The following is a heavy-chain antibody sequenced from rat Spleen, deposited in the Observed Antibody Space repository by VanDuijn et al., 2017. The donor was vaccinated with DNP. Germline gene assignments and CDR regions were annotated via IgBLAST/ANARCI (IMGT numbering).Heavy chain of an antibody. D-gene: IGHD1-7*01. CDR1: GFIFNNYW. Sequence: EVQLVESGGGLVQPGRSLKLSCVASGFIFNNYWMNWVRQAPGRGLEWVASITNTGGNIYYPDSVKGRFTISRDNAQNTLYLQMNSLRSEDTATYYCTREDDLFDYWGQGVMVTVSS. CDR3: TREDDLFDY. J-gene: IGHJ2*01. CDR2: ITNTGGNI. V-gene: IGHV5-31*01.